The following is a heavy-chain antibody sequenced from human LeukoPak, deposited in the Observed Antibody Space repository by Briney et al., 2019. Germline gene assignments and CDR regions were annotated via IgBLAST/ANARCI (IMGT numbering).Heavy chain of an antibody. Sequence: GGSLRLSCVASGFTFSSYSMHWVREAPGKGREWVAVISNDGSKKYYADSVKGRFTISRDNSKNTLSLQVSSLRTEDTAVYYCAKDRYSYAFEYSDSWGQGTLVTVSS. V-gene: IGHV3-30*04. J-gene: IGHJ4*02. CDR1: GFTFSSYS. CDR2: ISNDGSKK. D-gene: IGHD5-18*01. CDR3: AKDRYSYAFEYSDS.